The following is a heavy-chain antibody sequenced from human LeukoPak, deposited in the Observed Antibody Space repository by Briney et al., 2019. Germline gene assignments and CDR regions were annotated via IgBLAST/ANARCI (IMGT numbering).Heavy chain of an antibody. D-gene: IGHD5-12*01. J-gene: IGHJ5*02. CDR2: IYYSGST. V-gene: IGHV4-39*07. CDR3: ARDSEPRGYSGYDYVGNWFDP. CDR1: GGSISSSSYY. Sequence: SETLSLTCTVSGGSISSSSYYWGWIRQPPGKGLEWIGSIYYSGSTYYNPSLKSRVTTSVDTSKNQFSLKLSSVTAADTAVYFCARDSEPRGYSGYDYVGNWFDPWGQGTLVTVSS.